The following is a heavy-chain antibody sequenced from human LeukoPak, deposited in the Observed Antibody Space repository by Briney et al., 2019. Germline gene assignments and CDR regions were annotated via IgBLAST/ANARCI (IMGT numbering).Heavy chain of an antibody. J-gene: IGHJ3*02. Sequence: SETLSLTCTVSGGSISSYYWSWIRQPPGKGLEWIGYIYYSGSTNYKPSLKSRVTISVDTSKNQFSLKLSSVTAADTAVYYCARADNSGYAKDAFDIWGQGTMVTVSS. CDR2: IYYSGST. V-gene: IGHV4-59*01. CDR3: ARADNSGYAKDAFDI. CDR1: GGSISSYY. D-gene: IGHD5-12*01.